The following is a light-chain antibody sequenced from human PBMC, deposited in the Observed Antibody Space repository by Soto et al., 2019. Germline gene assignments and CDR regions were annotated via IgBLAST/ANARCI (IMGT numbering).Light chain of an antibody. CDR3: ATWDGSLPGEV. V-gene: IGLV1-51*01. J-gene: IGLJ2*01. CDR2: DNN. Sequence: QSVLTQSPSVSAAPGQKVTISCSGSSSNIGNNYVSWYQQLPGTATKLLIYDNNKRPSGIPDRFSGSKSGTSGTLDITGLQTGDEADYYCATWDGSLPGEVFGGGTKLNVL. CDR1: SSNIGNNY.